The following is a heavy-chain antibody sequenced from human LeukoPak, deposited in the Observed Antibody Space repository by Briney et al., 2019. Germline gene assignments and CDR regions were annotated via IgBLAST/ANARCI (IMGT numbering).Heavy chain of an antibody. CDR1: GGSISSYY. D-gene: IGHD5-24*01. V-gene: IGHV4-59*01. J-gene: IGHJ3*02. CDR2: IYYSGST. CDR3: ASGLDGYNRNAFDI. Sequence: PSETLSLTCTVSGGSISSYYWSWIRQPPGKGLEWIGYIYYSGSTNYNPSLRSRVTISVDTSKNQFSLKLSSVTAADTAVYYCASGLDGYNRNAFDIWGQGTMVTVSS.